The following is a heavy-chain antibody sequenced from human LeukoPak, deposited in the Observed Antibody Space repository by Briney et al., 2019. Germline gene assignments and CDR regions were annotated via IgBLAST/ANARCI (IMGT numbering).Heavy chain of an antibody. V-gene: IGHV3-53*01. CDR2: IYSDNT. CDR1: GFTVSSNS. D-gene: IGHD4-17*01. J-gene: IGHJ4*02. Sequence: GGSLRLSCTVSGFTVSSNSMSWVRQAPGKGLEWVSFIYSDNTHYSDSVKGRFTISRDNSKNTLYLQMNSLRAEDTAVYYCAGYYGDYGVFDYWGQGALVTVSS. CDR3: AGYYGDYGVFDY.